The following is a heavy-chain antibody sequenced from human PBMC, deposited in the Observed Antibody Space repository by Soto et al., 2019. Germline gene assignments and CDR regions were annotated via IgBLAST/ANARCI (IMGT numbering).Heavy chain of an antibody. CDR3: VGSGYGSH. Sequence: EVQLVESGGGLVQPGGSLRLSCAASGVTFSTSWMSWVRQAPEKGLEWVAHMNQDGTDKYYVDSVKGRFTISRDNAKNSLYLQMNRLRAEDTAVYYCVGSGYGSHWGQGTLVSVSS. V-gene: IGHV3-7*01. CDR2: MNQDGTDK. J-gene: IGHJ4*02. D-gene: IGHD5-18*01. CDR1: GVTFSTSW.